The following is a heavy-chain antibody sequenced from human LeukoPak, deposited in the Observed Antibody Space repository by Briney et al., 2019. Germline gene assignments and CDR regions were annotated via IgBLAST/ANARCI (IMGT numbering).Heavy chain of an antibody. Sequence: PSQTLSLTCTVSGGSISSGGYYWSWIRQHPGKGLEWIGYIYYSGSTYYNPSLKSRVTISVDTSKNQFSLKLSSVTAADTAVYYCARVVVGATLFDYWGQGTLVTVSS. CDR2: IYYSGST. D-gene: IGHD1-26*01. CDR3: ARVVVGATLFDY. V-gene: IGHV4-31*03. J-gene: IGHJ4*02. CDR1: GGSISSGGYY.